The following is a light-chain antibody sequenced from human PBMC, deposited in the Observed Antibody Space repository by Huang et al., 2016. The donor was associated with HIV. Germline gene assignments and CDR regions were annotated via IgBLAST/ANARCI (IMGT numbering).Light chain of an antibody. V-gene: IGKV3-20*01. Sequence: EIVLTQSPGTLSLSPGERATLSCRASQSVSSSYLAWYQEKPGQAPRHLIYGASSRSTGIQDRFRGSGSGTDFTLTISRLEAEEFAVYYWQQYGSSPLTFGGGTKVEIK. CDR3: QQYGSSPLT. J-gene: IGKJ4*01. CDR1: QSVSSSY. CDR2: GAS.